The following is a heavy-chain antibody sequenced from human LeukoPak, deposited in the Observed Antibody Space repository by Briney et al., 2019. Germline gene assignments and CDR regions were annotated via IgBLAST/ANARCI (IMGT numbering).Heavy chain of an antibody. V-gene: IGHV3-30*03. CDR2: ISYDGSNK. CDR3: ARDPQRGAPDYFDS. D-gene: IGHD6-25*01. CDR1: GFTFSSYG. J-gene: IGHJ4*02. Sequence: GRSLRLSCAASGFTFSSYGMHWVRQAPGKGLEWVAVISYDGSNKYYADSVKGRFTISRDNSKNTLYLQMNSLRAEDTAVYYCARDPQRGAPDYFDSWGQGTLVTVSS.